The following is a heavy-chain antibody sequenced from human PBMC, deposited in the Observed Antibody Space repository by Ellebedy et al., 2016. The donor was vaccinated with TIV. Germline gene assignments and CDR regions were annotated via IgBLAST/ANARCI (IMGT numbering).Heavy chain of an antibody. CDR2: ITSSGTYT. V-gene: IGHV3-11*03. D-gene: IGHD6-19*01. J-gene: IGHJ4*02. Sequence: GGSLRLSXEASGFTFSDYYMSWIRQAPGKGLEWVSYITSSGTYTTYADSVEGRFTISRDNAKNSLFLQMNSLRAEDTAVYYCARAVAGSPDYWGQGTLVIVSS. CDR1: GFTFSDYY. CDR3: ARAVAGSPDY.